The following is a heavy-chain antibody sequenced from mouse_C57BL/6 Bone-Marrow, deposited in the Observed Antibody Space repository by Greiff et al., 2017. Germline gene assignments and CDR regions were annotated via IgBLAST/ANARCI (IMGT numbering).Heavy chain of an antibody. CDR1: GYTFTSYW. V-gene: IGHV1-55*01. CDR3: ASPLTTAYAMDY. Sequence: QVQLQQPGAELVKPGASVKMSCKASGYTFTSYWITWVKQRPGQGLEWIGDIYPGSGSTNYNEKFKSKATLTVDTSSSPAYMQLSSLTSEDSAVYYCASPLTTAYAMDYWGQGTSVTVSS. CDR2: IYPGSGST. J-gene: IGHJ4*01. D-gene: IGHD1-2*01.